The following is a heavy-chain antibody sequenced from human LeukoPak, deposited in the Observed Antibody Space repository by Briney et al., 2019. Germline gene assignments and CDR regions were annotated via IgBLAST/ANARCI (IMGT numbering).Heavy chain of an antibody. D-gene: IGHD2-2*01. CDR3: ARDYEEGYQLLHAFDI. Sequence: VASVKVSCKASGGTFSSYAISWVRQAPGQGLEWMGGIIPIFGTANYAQKFQGRVTITADESTSTAYMELSSLRSEDTAVYYCARDYEEGYQLLHAFDIWGQGTMVTVSS. J-gene: IGHJ3*02. V-gene: IGHV1-69*13. CDR1: GGTFSSYA. CDR2: IIPIFGTA.